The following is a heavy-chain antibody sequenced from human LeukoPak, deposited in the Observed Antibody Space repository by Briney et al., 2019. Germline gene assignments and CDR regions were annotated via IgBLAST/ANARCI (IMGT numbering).Heavy chain of an antibody. CDR2: IYYSGST. CDR1: GGSFSGYY. V-gene: IGHV4-34*01. CDR3: ARIPTNAVPSAHNGFDI. Sequence: SETLSLTCAVYGGSFSGYYWGWIRQPPGKGLEWIANIYYSGSTYYNPSLKSRVTISVDTSKNQFSLRLNSVTAADTSIYYCARIPTNAVPSAHNGFDIWGQGTMLTVSS. D-gene: IGHD6-19*01. J-gene: IGHJ3*02.